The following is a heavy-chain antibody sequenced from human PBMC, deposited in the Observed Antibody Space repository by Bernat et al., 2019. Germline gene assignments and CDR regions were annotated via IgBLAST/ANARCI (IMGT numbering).Heavy chain of an antibody. J-gene: IGHJ4*02. V-gene: IGHV3-11*05. D-gene: IGHD2-15*01. CDR2: ISSSNSYT. CDR3: ARIYRSGGSLDY. Sequence: QVQLVESGGGLVKPGGSLRLSCAASGFTFSDYYMSWIRQAPGKGLEWVSYISSSNSYTNYADSVKGRFTISRDNAKNSLYLQMNSLRAEDTAVYYCARIYRSGGSLDYRGQGTLVTVSS. CDR1: GFTFSDYY.